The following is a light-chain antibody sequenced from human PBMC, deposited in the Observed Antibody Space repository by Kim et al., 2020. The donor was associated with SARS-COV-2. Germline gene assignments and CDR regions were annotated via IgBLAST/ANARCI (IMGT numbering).Light chain of an antibody. CDR2: AAS. CDR1: QDIGNW. CDR3: QQADSFPIT. V-gene: IGKV1-12*01. J-gene: IGKJ5*01. Sequence: ASVGDRVTITCRASQDIGNWLAWYQQKPGKAPKLLSYAASSLQSGAPSKFSGRGSGTDFALTISSLQPEDVATYYCQQADSFPITFGQGTRLEIK.